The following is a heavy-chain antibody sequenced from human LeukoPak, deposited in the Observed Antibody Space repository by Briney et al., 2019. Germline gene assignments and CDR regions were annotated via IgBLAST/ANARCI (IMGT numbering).Heavy chain of an antibody. Sequence: ASVKVSCKASVYTFTSYDINWVRQASGQGLEWMGWINPNSGNTGYAQKFQGRVTMTRNTSISTAYMELSSLRSEDTAVYYCARGSPSQPKSLRYFDWAYYYYGMDVWGQGTTVTVSS. CDR2: INPNSGNT. D-gene: IGHD3-9*01. CDR1: VYTFTSYD. J-gene: IGHJ6*02. V-gene: IGHV1-8*01. CDR3: ARGSPSQPKSLRYFDWAYYYYGMDV.